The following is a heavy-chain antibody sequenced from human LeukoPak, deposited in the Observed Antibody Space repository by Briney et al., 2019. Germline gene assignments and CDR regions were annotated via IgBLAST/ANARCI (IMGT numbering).Heavy chain of an antibody. CDR1: GYTFTSYY. J-gene: IGHJ4*02. CDR2: INPSGGST. V-gene: IGHV1-46*03. Sequence: ASVKVSCKASGYTFTSYYMHWVRQAPGQGLEWMGIINPSGGSTSYAQKFQGRVTMTRDTSTGTVYMELSSLRSEDTAVYYCARALLRYFDWLCLGYWGQGTLVTASS. D-gene: IGHD3-9*01. CDR3: ARALLRYFDWLCLGY.